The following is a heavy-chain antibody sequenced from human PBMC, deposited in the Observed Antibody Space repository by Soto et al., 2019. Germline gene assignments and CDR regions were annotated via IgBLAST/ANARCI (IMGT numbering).Heavy chain of an antibody. CDR2: IDPSDSYS. CDR1: GYIFPTFW. CDR3: TRPLGKDSSYFSSYNAMDV. D-gene: IGHD3-22*01. V-gene: IGHV5-10-1*01. Sequence: PGESLKISCKASGYIFPTFWISWLRQMPGEGLEWMGRIDPSDSYSHYNPSFQGHVIMSVDRSTSTAFLRWSSLEASDTAIYYCTRPLGKDSSYFSSYNAMDVWGQGTTVTVSS. J-gene: IGHJ6*02.